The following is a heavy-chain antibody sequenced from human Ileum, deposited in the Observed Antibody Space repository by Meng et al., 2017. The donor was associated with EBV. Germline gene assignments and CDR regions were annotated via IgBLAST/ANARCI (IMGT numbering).Heavy chain of an antibody. CDR3: ARGNKVSDRGFDY. CDR1: GRFVGCYY. Sequence: QVARPPWAAVLVQPSDTRSSSCTVYGRFVGCYYWSWIHAPPGKGLEWIGKINHSGSTNYNPSLKSRGTIAVETSKNQFSLKLSSVTAADTAVYYCARGNKVSDRGFDYWGQGTLVTVSS. V-gene: IGHV4-34*01. J-gene: IGHJ4*02. CDR2: INHSGST. D-gene: IGHD3-10*01.